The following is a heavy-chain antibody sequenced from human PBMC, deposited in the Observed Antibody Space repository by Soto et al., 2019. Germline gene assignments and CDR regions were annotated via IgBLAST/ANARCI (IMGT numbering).Heavy chain of an antibody. CDR3: ATVSLIAARPRWFDP. J-gene: IGHJ5*02. CDR1: GYTLTELS. V-gene: IGHV1-24*01. Sequence: ASVKVSCKVSGYTLTELSMHWGRQAPEKGLAWMGGFDPEDGETIYAQKFQGRVTMTEDTSTDTAYMELSSLRSEDTAVYYCATVSLIAARPRWFDPWGQGTLVTVSS. D-gene: IGHD6-6*01. CDR2: FDPEDGET.